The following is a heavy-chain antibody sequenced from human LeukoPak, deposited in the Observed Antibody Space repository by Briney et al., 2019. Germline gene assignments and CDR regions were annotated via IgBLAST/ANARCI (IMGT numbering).Heavy chain of an antibody. J-gene: IGHJ4*02. CDR1: GFTFDDYA. V-gene: IGHV3-9*01. D-gene: IGHD6-13*01. CDR3: SGIAAAGTGIGY. Sequence: GGSLRLSCAASGFTFDDYAMHWVRQAPGKGLEWVSGISWNSGSIGYADSVKGRFTISRDNAKNSLYLQMNSLRAEDTALYYCSGIAAAGTGIGYWGQGTLVTVSS. CDR2: ISWNSGSI.